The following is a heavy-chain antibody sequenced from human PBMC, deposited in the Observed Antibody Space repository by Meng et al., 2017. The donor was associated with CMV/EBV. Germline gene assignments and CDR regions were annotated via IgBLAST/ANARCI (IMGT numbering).Heavy chain of an antibody. V-gene: IGHV4-39*07. Sequence: SETLSLTCTVSGGSISSSSSYWGWIRQPPGKGLEWIGSIYYSGSTYYNPSLKSRVTISVDTSKNQFSLKLSSVTAADTAVYYCAIIGYKEWDYWGQGTLDTVSS. CDR1: GGSISSSSSY. CDR2: IYYSGST. CDR3: AIIGYKEWDY. D-gene: IGHD3-3*01. J-gene: IGHJ4*02.